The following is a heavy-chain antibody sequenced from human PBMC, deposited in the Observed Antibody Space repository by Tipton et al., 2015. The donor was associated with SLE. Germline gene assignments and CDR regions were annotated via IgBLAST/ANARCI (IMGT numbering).Heavy chain of an antibody. D-gene: IGHD2-2*02. CDR1: GGSISSGTYY. J-gene: IGHJ6*03. CDR2: IYTSGSA. V-gene: IGHV4-61*02. CDR3: ARSHCSSPSCYSYYYMDV. Sequence: LRLSCTVSGGSISSGTYYWSWIRQPAGKGLEWIGRIYTSGSANYSPSLKSRVTISVDTSKNQFSLKLSSVTAADTAVYYCARSHCSSPSCYSYYYMDVWGKGTTVTVSS.